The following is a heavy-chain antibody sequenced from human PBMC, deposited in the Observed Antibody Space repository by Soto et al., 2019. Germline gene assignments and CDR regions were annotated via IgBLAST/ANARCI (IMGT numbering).Heavy chain of an antibody. CDR2: IAYTGIT. Sequence: HVHLQYSGPGLLKPSDTLSLTCSVSGGPIRSYYLSWVRQAPGKGLEWIAYIAYTGITGYNPSLRRRVTISGDTSQNVFSLKMTSVTAADTAVYYCAREGFSGYEALDYWGQGILVTVSS. J-gene: IGHJ4*02. D-gene: IGHD5-12*01. V-gene: IGHV4-59*01. CDR3: AREGFSGYEALDY. CDR1: GGPIRSYY.